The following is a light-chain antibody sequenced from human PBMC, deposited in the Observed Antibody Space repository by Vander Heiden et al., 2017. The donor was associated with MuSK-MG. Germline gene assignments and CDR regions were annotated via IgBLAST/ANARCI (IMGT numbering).Light chain of an antibody. J-gene: IGKJ5*01. CDR2: DTS. V-gene: IGKV1-39*01. CDR1: QSITIS. CDR3: QQRDSTPHT. Sequence: DIQMTQSPSSLSASVGDRVTITCRASQSITISLNWYQQMPGKAPKALIYDTSSLRPGVPSRFSGSGSGTDFTLTISRLQPEDFATYYCQQRDSTPHTFGQGTRLEIK.